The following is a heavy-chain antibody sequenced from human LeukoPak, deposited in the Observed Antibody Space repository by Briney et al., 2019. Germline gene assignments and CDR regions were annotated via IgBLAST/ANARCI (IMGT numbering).Heavy chain of an antibody. CDR1: GFSFSNYG. Sequence: GGSLRLSCAASGFSFSNYGMHWVRQAPGKGLEWVAVIWDDGSYKYYADSVKGRFTISRGNSKNTLYLQMNSLRAEDTAVYYCAKPTSGSGSFLIDYWGQGTLVTVSS. CDR3: AKPTSGSGSFLIDY. J-gene: IGHJ4*02. V-gene: IGHV3-33*06. CDR2: IWDDGSYK. D-gene: IGHD1-26*01.